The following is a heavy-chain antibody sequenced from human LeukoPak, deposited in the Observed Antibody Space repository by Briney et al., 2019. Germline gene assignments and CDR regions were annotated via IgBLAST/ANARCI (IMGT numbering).Heavy chain of an antibody. V-gene: IGHV1-69*04. CDR2: IIPILGIA. J-gene: IGHJ4*02. CDR1: GGTFSSYA. CDR3: ARAVGSSAEFDY. Sequence: SVKVSCKASGGTFSSYAISWVRQAPGQGLEWMGRIIPILGIANYAQKFQGRVTMTRDTSTSTVYMELSSLRSEDTAVYYCARAVGSSAEFDYWGQGTLVTVSS. D-gene: IGHD6-6*01.